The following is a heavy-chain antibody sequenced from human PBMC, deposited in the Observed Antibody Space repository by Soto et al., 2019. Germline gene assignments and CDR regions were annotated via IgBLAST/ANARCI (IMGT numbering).Heavy chain of an antibody. CDR2: IKSKTDGGTT. CDR3: TTEPRPLGWGLLVAELLEYFQH. D-gene: IGHD2-21*01. V-gene: IGHV3-15*07. CDR1: GFTFSNAW. Sequence: GGSLRLSCAASGFTFSNAWMNWVRQAPGKGLEWVGRIKSKTDGGTTDYAAPVKGRFTISRNDSKNTLYLQMNSLKTEDTAVYYCTTEPRPLGWGLLVAELLEYFQHWGQGTLVTVSS. J-gene: IGHJ1*01.